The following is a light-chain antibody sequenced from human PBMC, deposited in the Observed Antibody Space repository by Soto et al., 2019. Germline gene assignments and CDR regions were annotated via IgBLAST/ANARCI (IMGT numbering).Light chain of an antibody. CDR1: SSDVGGYNF. CDR2: EVT. Sequence: QSALTQPASVSGSPGQSITISCTGTSSDVGGYNFVSWLQHHPGKAPKLMIYEVTNRPSGVPDRFSGSKSGNTASLTISGLQAEDEADYYCTSYRSGNTRAFGTGTKVTLL. J-gene: IGLJ1*01. V-gene: IGLV2-14*01. CDR3: TSYRSGNTRA.